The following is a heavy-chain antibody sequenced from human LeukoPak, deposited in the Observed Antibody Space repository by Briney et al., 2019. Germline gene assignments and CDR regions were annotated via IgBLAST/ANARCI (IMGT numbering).Heavy chain of an antibody. CDR2: IIPIFGTA. Sequence: SVNVSCKASGGTFSSYAISWVRQAPGQGLEWMGGIIPIFGTANYAQKFQGRVTITTDESTSTAYMELSSLRSEDTAVYYCARVGVPAAISGFFQHWGQGTLVTVSS. CDR1: GGTFSSYA. D-gene: IGHD2-2*02. CDR3: ARVGVPAAISGFFQH. V-gene: IGHV1-69*05. J-gene: IGHJ1*01.